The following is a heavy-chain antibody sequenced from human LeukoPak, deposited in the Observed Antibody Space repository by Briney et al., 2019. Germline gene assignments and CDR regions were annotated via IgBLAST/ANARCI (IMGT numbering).Heavy chain of an antibody. CDR3: AKDNGGGLVMTPIDY. V-gene: IGHV3-30*02. CDR2: IRYDGSNK. Sequence: GGSLRLSCAASGFTFSSYGMHWVRQAPGKGLEWVAFIRYDGSNKYYADSVKGRFTISRDNSKNTLYLQMNSLRAEHTAVYYCAKDNGGGLVMTPIDYWGQGTLVTVSS. D-gene: IGHD2-21*02. J-gene: IGHJ4*02. CDR1: GFTFSSYG.